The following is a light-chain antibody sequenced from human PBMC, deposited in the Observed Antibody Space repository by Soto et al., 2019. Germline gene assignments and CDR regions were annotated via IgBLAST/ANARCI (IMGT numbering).Light chain of an antibody. Sequence: QSALTQPACVSGSPGQSMTISCTGSSSDVGGYHYVSWYQQHPGKAPKLIIYQVSHRPSGVSDRFSGSKSGNTASLTISGVKGEDEATKYCCPFTSTHAYVIGTGIKGTVL. CDR1: SSDVGGYHY. CDR3: CPFTSTHAYV. J-gene: IGLJ1*01. CDR2: QVS. V-gene: IGLV2-14*03.